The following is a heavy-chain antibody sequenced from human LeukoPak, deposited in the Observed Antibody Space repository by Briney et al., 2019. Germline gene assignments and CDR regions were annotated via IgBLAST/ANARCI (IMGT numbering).Heavy chain of an antibody. Sequence: SETLSLTCTVSGGSIGSNSYYWGWIRQPPGKGLEWIGSIFYSGSTYYHPPLTSRATISVDTSRNQFSLKLSSVPAADTALYYCVRRIIWFASENWFDPWGQGTLVTVSS. D-gene: IGHD3-10*01. CDR2: IFYSGST. CDR3: VRRIIWFASENWFDP. CDR1: GGSIGSNSYY. V-gene: IGHV4-39*01. J-gene: IGHJ5*02.